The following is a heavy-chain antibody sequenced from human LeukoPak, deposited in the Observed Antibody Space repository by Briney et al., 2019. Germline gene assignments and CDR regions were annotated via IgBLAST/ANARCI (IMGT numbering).Heavy chain of an antibody. D-gene: IGHD6-13*01. V-gene: IGHV4-59*01. CDR3: ARESDIAAASNWFDP. Sequence: SETLSLTCTVSGGSISSYYWSWIRQPPGKGLEWIGYIYYSGSTNYNPSLKSRVTISVDTSKNQFSLKLSSVTAADTAVYYCARESDIAAASNWFDPWGQGTLVTVSS. CDR2: IYYSGST. J-gene: IGHJ5*02. CDR1: GGSISSYY.